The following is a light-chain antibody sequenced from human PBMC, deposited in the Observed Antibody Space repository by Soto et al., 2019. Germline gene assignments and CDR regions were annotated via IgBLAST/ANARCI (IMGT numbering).Light chain of an antibody. Sequence: DIQMTKSPSSLSASVGYRVTITCRASQSISSYLNWYQQKPGKAPKLLIYAASSLQSGVPSRFSGSGSGTDFTLTISSLQPEDFATYYCQQSYSTPWTFGQGTKVDIK. CDR1: QSISSY. J-gene: IGKJ1*01. CDR3: QQSYSTPWT. CDR2: AAS. V-gene: IGKV1-39*01.